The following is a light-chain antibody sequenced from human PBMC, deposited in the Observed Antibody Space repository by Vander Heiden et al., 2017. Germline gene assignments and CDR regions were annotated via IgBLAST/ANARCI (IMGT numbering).Light chain of an antibody. CDR2: ATS. Sequence: DIQLTQSPSSLSASVGDRVAISCRTSQSVSSYLNWYQQKPGKAPTLLIYATSRLQSGVPSRFSGSGSRTDFTLIISSLQPEDFATYSCQQTFSTPRTFGQGTKVEIK. CDR1: QSVSSY. V-gene: IGKV1-39*01. J-gene: IGKJ1*01. CDR3: QQTFSTPRT.